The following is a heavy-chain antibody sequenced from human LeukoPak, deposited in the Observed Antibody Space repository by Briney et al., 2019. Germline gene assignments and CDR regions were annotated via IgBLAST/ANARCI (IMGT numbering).Heavy chain of an antibody. Sequence: SETLSLTCTVSGGSISSYYWSWLRQPAGKGLEWIGRIYTSGSTNYNPSLKSRVTMSVDTSKNQFSLKLSSVTAADTAVYYCARSLYDFWSGYSRDYGMDVWGQGTTVTVSS. CDR2: IYTSGST. J-gene: IGHJ6*02. CDR3: ARSLYDFWSGYSRDYGMDV. V-gene: IGHV4-4*07. CDR1: GGSISSYY. D-gene: IGHD3-3*01.